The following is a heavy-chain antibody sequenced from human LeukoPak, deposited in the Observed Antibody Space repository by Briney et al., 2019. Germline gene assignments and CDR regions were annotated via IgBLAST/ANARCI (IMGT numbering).Heavy chain of an antibody. J-gene: IGHJ3*02. D-gene: IGHD6-13*01. CDR1: GGSISSYY. V-gene: IGHV4-59*08. CDR3: ARADSSSWNDAFDI. CDR2: IYYSGST. Sequence: SETLSLTCTVSGGSISSYYWSWIRQPPGKGLEWIGYIYYSGSTYYNPSLKSRVTISVDTSKNQFSLKLSSVTAADTAVYYCARADSSSWNDAFDIWGQGTMVTVSS.